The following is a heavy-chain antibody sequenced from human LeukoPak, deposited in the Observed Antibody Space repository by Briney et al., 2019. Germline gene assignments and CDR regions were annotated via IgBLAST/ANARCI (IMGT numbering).Heavy chain of an antibody. CDR2: IKEDGSDK. Sequence: GGPLRFSCAASGFTFSTSWMKWVRQAPGKGLEWVASIKEDGSDKYYVDSVKGRFSLSRDKAKNSLYLQMNSLRTEDTAVYYCAKGGHYNFDYWGQGTVVTVS. CDR1: GFTFSTSW. CDR3: AKGGHYNFDY. V-gene: IGHV3-7*01. J-gene: IGHJ4*02. D-gene: IGHD4-11*01.